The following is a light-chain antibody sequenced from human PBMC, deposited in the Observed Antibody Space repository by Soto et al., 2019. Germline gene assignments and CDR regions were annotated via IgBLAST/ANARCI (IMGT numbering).Light chain of an antibody. CDR2: GAS. Sequence: AVQMTQSPSSLSASVGDRVTITCRASQDIGNYLSWYQHKPGKAPKLLIYGASSLQSGVPSRFAGSGSGTDFTLTISGLQPEDSASYFCLQDHNYFWTFGQGTKVEVK. CDR3: LQDHNYFWT. CDR1: QDIGNY. V-gene: IGKV1-6*01. J-gene: IGKJ1*01.